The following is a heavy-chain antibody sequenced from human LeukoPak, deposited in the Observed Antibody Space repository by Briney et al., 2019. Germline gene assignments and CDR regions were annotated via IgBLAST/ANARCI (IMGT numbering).Heavy chain of an antibody. D-gene: IGHD6-13*01. Sequence: GGSLRLSCAASGFTFNKYAINWVRQAPGKGLEWVSTISVSGGSTYYADSVKGRFTISRDNSKNTLYLQMNSLRAEDTALYYCAKVYSSSWYLFDYWGQGTLVTVSS. CDR1: GFTFNKYA. CDR2: ISVSGGST. V-gene: IGHV3-23*01. J-gene: IGHJ4*02. CDR3: AKVYSSSWYLFDY.